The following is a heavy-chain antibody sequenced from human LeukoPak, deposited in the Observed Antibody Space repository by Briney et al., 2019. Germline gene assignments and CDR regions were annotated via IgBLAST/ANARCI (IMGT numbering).Heavy chain of an antibody. J-gene: IGHJ4*02. Sequence: GGSLRLSCAACAFTFSTYWMHWVRQAPGKGLVWVSRINTDGSTTNYADSVKGRFTISRDNAKNTLYLQMSSLRAEDTAMYFCARVGGRGSIGGDCWGQGTLVTVSS. CDR2: INTDGSTT. CDR3: ARVGGRGSIGGDC. D-gene: IGHD3-10*01. V-gene: IGHV3-74*01. CDR1: AFTFSTYW.